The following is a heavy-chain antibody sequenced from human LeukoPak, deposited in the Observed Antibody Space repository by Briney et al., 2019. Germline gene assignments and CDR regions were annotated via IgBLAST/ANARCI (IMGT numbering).Heavy chain of an antibody. CDR1: GYTFISYW. Sequence: GESLKISCKGSGYTFISYWIAWVRQMPGKGLEWMGIIYPGDSDTRYSPSFQGQVTMSVDESITTAYLQWSSLRASDTAMYYCARRAPYYYDSSGLPGVGYWGQGTLVTVSS. J-gene: IGHJ4*02. CDR2: IYPGDSDT. V-gene: IGHV5-51*01. D-gene: IGHD3-22*01. CDR3: ARRAPYYYDSSGLPGVGY.